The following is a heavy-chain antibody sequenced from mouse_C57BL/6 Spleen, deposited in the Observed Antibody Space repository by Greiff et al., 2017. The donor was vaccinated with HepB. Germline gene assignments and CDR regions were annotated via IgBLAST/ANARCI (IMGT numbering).Heavy chain of an antibody. CDR2: IDPSDSYT. J-gene: IGHJ2*01. CDR1: GYTFTSYW. V-gene: IGHV1-50*01. D-gene: IGHD4-1*01. CDR3: ARWAWDGFDY. Sequence: VQLQQPGAELVKPGASVKLSCKASGYTFTSYWMQWVKQRPGQGLEWIGEIDPSDSYTNYNQKFKGKATLTVDTSSSTADMQLSSLTSEDSAVYYCARWAWDGFDYWGQGTTLTVSS.